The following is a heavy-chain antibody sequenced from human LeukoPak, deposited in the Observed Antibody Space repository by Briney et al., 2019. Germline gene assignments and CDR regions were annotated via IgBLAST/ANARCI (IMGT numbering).Heavy chain of an antibody. CDR1: GFSLSNARMG. J-gene: IGHJ4*02. CDR2: IFSNDEK. D-gene: IGHD3-3*01. Sequence: ESGPTLVNPTETFTLTCTVSGFSLSNARMGVSWIRQPPGKALEWLAHIFSNDEKSYSTSLKSRLTISKDTSKSQVVLTMTNMDPVDTATYYCARMSDFWSGYYIHYWGQGTLVTVSS. CDR3: ARMSDFWSGYYIHY. V-gene: IGHV2-26*01.